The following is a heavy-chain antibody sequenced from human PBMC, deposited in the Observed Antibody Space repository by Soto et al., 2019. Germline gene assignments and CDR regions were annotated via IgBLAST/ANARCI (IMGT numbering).Heavy chain of an antibody. CDR2: IYTSGST. V-gene: IGHV4-4*07. CDR1: GGSISSYY. D-gene: IGHD6-13*01. CDR3: ARDRIAAPSGLAAAVTGWFDP. J-gene: IGHJ5*02. Sequence: SETLSLTCTGSGGSISSYYWSWIRQPAGKGLEWIGRIYTSGSTNYNPSLKSRVTMSVDTSKNQFSLKLSSVTAADTAVYYCARDRIAAPSGLAAAVTGWFDPWGQGTLVTVSS.